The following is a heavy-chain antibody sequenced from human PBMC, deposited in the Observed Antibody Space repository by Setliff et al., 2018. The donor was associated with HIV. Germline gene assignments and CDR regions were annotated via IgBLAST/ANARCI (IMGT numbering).Heavy chain of an antibody. J-gene: IGHJ5*02. D-gene: IGHD3-22*01. CDR3: ARGFHYDSSGHPPNWFDP. Sequence: SETLSLTCAVYGGSFSDNYWSWIRQSPGKGLEWIGEINHSGRTKYSPSLRSRVTISVDTSKNQFSLELSSATAADTAVYYCARGFHYDSSGHPPNWFDPWGQGTLVTVSS. V-gene: IGHV4-34*01. CDR2: INHSGRT. CDR1: GGSFSDNY.